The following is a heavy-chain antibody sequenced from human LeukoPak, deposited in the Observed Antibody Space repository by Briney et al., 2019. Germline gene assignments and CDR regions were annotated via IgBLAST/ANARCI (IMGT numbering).Heavy chain of an antibody. CDR3: AREGSVYYGSGSDYNHFVY. CDR2: ISVYNGNT. J-gene: IGHJ4*02. D-gene: IGHD3-10*01. Sequence: GASVKVSCKGSGSTFTSYSTSWVRQAPGQGLERMGWISVYNGNTNYAQKVQGRVTMTTATSTSTAYMELRSLRSDNTAVYYCAREGSVYYGSGSDYNHFVYWGQGTLVTVSS. CDR1: GSTFTSYS. V-gene: IGHV1-18*04.